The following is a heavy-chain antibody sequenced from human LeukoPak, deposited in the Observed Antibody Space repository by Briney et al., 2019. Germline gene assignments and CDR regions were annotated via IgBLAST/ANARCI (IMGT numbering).Heavy chain of an antibody. CDR3: AKGYSSSLSWFDP. CDR1: GFTFSSYG. CDR2: IWYDGSNK. J-gene: IGHJ5*02. Sequence: HPGGSPRLSCAASGFTFSSYGMHWVRQAPGKGLEWVAVIWYDGSNKYYADSVKGRFTISRDNSKNTLYLQMNSLRAEDTAVYYCAKGYSSSLSWFDPWGQGTLVTVSS. D-gene: IGHD6-13*01. V-gene: IGHV3-33*06.